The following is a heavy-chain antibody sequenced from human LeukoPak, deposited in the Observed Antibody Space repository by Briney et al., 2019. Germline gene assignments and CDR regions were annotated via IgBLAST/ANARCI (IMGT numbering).Heavy chain of an antibody. J-gene: IGHJ5*01. CDR2: IKEDGSEK. Sequence: PGGSLRLSCAASGFTFSNAWMSWVRQAPGKGLEWVANIKEDGSEKIYVDSLNGRFTISRDNGKNSLYLQMKSLRADDTAVYYCARDCVIVGAPCYDSWGQGTLVTVSS. CDR3: ARDCVIVGAPCYDS. V-gene: IGHV3-7*04. CDR1: GFTFSNAW. D-gene: IGHD1-26*01.